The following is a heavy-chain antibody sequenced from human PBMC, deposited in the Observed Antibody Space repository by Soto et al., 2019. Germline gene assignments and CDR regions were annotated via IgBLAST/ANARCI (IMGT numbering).Heavy chain of an antibody. CDR2: INAGYGNT. CDR1: GYTFSSYA. CDR3: ARDTGDGTFDF. D-gene: IGHD7-27*01. V-gene: IGHV1-3*01. Sequence: ASVKVSCKASGYTFSSYAMHWVRQAPGQRLEWMGWINAGYGNTKSSQKFQDRVTISRDTSASTAYMELTSLRSEDTAVYYCARDTGDGTFDFWGQGILVPVSS. J-gene: IGHJ4*02.